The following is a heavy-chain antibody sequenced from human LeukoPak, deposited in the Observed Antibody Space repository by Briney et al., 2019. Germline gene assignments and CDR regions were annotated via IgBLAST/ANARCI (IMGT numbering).Heavy chain of an antibody. Sequence: SETLSLTCTVSGGSINNYYWSWIRQPAGKGLEWIGRIYTRGSTNYNPSLKSRVTMSVDTSKNQFSLKLSSVTAADTAVYYCGRGRKMTQYYYGSGSYFNWFDPWGQGTLVTVSS. V-gene: IGHV4-4*07. CDR1: GGSINNYY. D-gene: IGHD3-10*01. J-gene: IGHJ5*02. CDR2: IYTRGST. CDR3: GRGRKMTQYYYGSGSYFNWFDP.